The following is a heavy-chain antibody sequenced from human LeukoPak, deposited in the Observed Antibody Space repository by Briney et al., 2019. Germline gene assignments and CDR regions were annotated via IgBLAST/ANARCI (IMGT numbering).Heavy chain of an antibody. CDR3: ARLFGSGWPGYFYYAMDV. J-gene: IGHJ6*02. Sequence: GGSLRLSCAASGITVNSTYISWVRLAPGKGLEWVSVAYSDGNTYYAGSVKGRFTISRDNSKNTLFLQMNSLRAEDTAVYYCARLFGSGWPGYFYYAMDVWGQGTTVAVSS. CDR1: GITVNSTY. V-gene: IGHV3-66*04. D-gene: IGHD6-19*01. CDR2: AYSDGNT.